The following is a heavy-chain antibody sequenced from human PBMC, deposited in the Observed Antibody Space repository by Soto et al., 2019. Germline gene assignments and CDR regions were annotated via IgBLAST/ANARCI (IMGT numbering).Heavy chain of an antibody. CDR2: ITPNTGGS. J-gene: IGHJ3*02. Sequence: GSSVKVSCKASGFRFTDYFIHWVRQAPGQGLEWMGWITPNTGGSSYAHKFQGWVSFTRDTSINTAYLEVNNLKFVDTAIYYCAKEDLDSGFDIWGQGTLVTVSS. CDR1: GFRFTDYF. D-gene: IGHD3-22*01. CDR3: AKEDLDSGFDI. V-gene: IGHV1-2*04.